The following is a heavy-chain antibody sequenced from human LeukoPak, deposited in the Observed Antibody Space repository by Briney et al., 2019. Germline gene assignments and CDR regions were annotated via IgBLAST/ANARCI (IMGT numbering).Heavy chain of an antibody. Sequence: PSETLSLTCTVSGGSISSYYWSWIRQPAGKGLEWIGRIYTSGSTNYSPSLKSRVTMSVDTSKNQFSLNLTSVTAADTAVYYCARVYSSSSGTTFDYWGQGTLVTVSS. J-gene: IGHJ4*02. CDR2: IYTSGST. D-gene: IGHD6-6*01. CDR1: GGSISSYY. CDR3: ARVYSSSSGTTFDY. V-gene: IGHV4-4*07.